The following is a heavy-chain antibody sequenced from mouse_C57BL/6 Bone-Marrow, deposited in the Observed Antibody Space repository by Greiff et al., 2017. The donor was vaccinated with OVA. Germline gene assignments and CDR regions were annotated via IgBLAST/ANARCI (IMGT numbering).Heavy chain of an antibody. CDR1: GISITTGNYR. J-gene: IGHJ4*01. V-gene: IGHV3-5*01. CDR3: ARDRGRDDYAMDY. Sequence: EVQLQQSGPGLVKPSQTVFLTCTVTGISITTGNYRWSWIRQFPGNKLEWIGYIYYSGTITYNPSLTSRTTITRDTPKNQFFLEMNSLTAEDTATYYCARDRGRDDYAMDYWGQGTSVTVSS. D-gene: IGHD3-3*01. CDR2: IYYSGTI.